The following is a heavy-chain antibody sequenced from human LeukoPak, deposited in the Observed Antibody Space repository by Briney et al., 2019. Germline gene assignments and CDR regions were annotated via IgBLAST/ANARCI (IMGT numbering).Heavy chain of an antibody. J-gene: IGHJ4*02. CDR3: ARVRGDGYNSPQGY. V-gene: IGHV3-48*03. Sequence: GGSLRLSCAASGFTFSSYEMNWVRQAPGKGLEWVSYISSSGSTIYYADSVKGRFTISRDNAKNSLYLQMNSLRAEDTAVYYCARVRGDGYNSPQGYWGQGTLVTVSS. CDR2: ISSSGSTI. D-gene: IGHD5-24*01. CDR1: GFTFSSYE.